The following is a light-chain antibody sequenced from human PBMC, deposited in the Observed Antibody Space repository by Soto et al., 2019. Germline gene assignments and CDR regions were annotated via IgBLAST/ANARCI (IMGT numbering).Light chain of an antibody. V-gene: IGKV3-20*01. Sequence: EVVSTQSPVTLSLSPGERATLSCRASQSVSSPYLPWYQQKPGQPPRLLIYGASSRATDIPDRFIGSGSGTEFTLTIARLAPEDFAMYYCQQYGSSPFTFGPGTKVDI. CDR3: QQYGSSPFT. J-gene: IGKJ3*01. CDR2: GAS. CDR1: QSVSSPY.